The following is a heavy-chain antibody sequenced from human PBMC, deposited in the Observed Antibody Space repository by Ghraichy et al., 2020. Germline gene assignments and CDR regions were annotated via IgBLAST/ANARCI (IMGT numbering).Heavy chain of an antibody. CDR2: INPNSGGT. CDR3: ARDDLGDYTLDY. Sequence: ASVKVSCKASGYTFTGYYMHWVRQAPGQGLEWMGWINPNSGGTNYAQKFQGRVTMTRDTSISTAYMELSRLRSDDTAVYYCARDDLGDYTLDYWGQGTLVTVSS. V-gene: IGHV1-2*02. J-gene: IGHJ4*02. D-gene: IGHD2-2*02. CDR1: GYTFTGYY.